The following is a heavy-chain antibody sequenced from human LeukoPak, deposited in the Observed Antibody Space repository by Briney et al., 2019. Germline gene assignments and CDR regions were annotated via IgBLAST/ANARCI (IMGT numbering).Heavy chain of an antibody. Sequence: SETLSLTCAVYGGSFSGYSWTWIRQPPGKGLEWIGEINHRGSTNYSPSLKSRVTISVDTSKNQFSLKLSSVTAADTAVYYCARVHRRSTYYYGSGILDYWGQGTLVTVSS. CDR3: ARVHRRSTYYYGSGILDY. J-gene: IGHJ4*02. V-gene: IGHV4-34*01. CDR2: INHRGST. D-gene: IGHD3-10*01. CDR1: GGSFSGYS.